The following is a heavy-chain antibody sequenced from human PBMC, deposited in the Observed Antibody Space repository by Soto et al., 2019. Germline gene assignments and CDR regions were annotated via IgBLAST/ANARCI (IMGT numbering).Heavy chain of an antibody. J-gene: IGHJ4*01. CDR1: GFTFSNYA. CDR3: ARSSGGDYVIGYFDY. V-gene: IGHV3-23*01. Sequence: PGGSLRLSCAASGFTFSNYAMSWVRQAPGKGLEWLSAISGSGGSTYYADPVKGRFTISRDNSKYTLYLQMNSLRAEDTAIYYCARSSGGDYVIGYFDYWGHGTLVTVSS. D-gene: IGHD3-16*01. CDR2: ISGSGGST.